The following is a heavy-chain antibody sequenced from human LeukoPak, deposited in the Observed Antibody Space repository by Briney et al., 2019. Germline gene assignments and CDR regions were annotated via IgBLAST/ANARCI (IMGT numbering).Heavy chain of an antibody. Sequence: PGGSLRLSCAASGFTFSSYWMSWVRQAPGKGLEWVAQIKQDGSEKYYVDSVKGRFTISRDNAKNSLYLQMNSLRAEDTAVYYCARDVATDAFDIWGQGTMVTVSS. J-gene: IGHJ3*02. CDR2: IKQDGSEK. CDR3: ARDVATDAFDI. CDR1: GFTFSSYW. V-gene: IGHV3-7*01. D-gene: IGHD5-12*01.